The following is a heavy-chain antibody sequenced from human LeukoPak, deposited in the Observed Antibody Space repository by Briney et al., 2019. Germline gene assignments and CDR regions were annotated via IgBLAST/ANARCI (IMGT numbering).Heavy chain of an antibody. J-gene: IGHJ4*02. CDR1: GSSISSYY. D-gene: IGHD3-10*01. V-gene: IGHV4-59*01. CDR3: ARTEYYFDH. CDR2: IFLSGST. Sequence: SETLSLTCTVSGSSISSYYWSWIRQPPGKGLEWTGYIFLSGSTKYNPSLQSRVTISIDTSKSQFSLRLNSVTAADTAVYYCARTEYYFDHWGRGTLVTVSS.